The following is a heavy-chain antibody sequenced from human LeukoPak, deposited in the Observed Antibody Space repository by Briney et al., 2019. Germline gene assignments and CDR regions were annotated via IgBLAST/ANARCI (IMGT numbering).Heavy chain of an antibody. J-gene: IGHJ6*02. CDR2: ISGSGGST. D-gene: IGHD3-3*01. CDR3: AKVPYYDFWSGYYMYDYYYGMDV. Sequence: PGGSLRLSCAASGFTFSSYAMSWVRQAPGKGLEWVSAISGSGGSTYYADSVKGRFTISRDNSKNTLYLQMNSLRAEDTAVYYCAKVPYYDFWSGYYMYDYYYGMDVWGQGTTVTVSS. V-gene: IGHV3-23*01. CDR1: GFTFSSYA.